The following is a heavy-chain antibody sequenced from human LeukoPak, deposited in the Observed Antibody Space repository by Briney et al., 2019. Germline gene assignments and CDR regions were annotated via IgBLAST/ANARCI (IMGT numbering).Heavy chain of an antibody. CDR1: GGSISSYY. Sequence: SETLSLTCTVSGGSISSYYWSWIRQPAGKGREWSGRIYTSGSTNYNPSLKSRVTMSVDTSENQFSLKLSSVTAADTAVYYCARGRNYYDSSGYYYESAFDIWGQGTMVTVSS. V-gene: IGHV4-4*07. J-gene: IGHJ3*02. CDR2: IYTSGST. CDR3: ARGRNYYDSSGYYYESAFDI. D-gene: IGHD3-22*01.